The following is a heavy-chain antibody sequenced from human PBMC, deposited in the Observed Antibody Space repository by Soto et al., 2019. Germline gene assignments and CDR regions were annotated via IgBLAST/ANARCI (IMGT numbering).Heavy chain of an antibody. CDR3: ARGVIWSGYSPFSTWFDY. CDR1: GGSISSGDYY. D-gene: IGHD3-3*01. CDR2: IYYSGST. V-gene: IGHV4-30-4*01. Sequence: SETLSLTCTVSGGSISSGDYYWSWIRQPPGKGLEWIGYIYYSGSTYYNPSLKSRVTISVDTSKNQFSLKLSSVTAADTAVYYCARGVIWSGYSPFSTWFDYWGQGTLVTVS. J-gene: IGHJ4*02.